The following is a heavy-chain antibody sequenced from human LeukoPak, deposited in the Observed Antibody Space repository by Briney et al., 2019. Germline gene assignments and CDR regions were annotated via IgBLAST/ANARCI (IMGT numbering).Heavy chain of an antibody. CDR2: IYGNDDK. Sequence: SGPKLVKPTQTLTLTCTFSGFSLTTGGVAVAWIRQPPGKALEWLAVIYGNDDKRYSPSLMSRLSITKDTSENQVVLTMTNMEPADTATYFCAHRQMSTFDYWGQGTLVTVSS. CDR1: GFSLTTGGVA. CDR3: AHRQMSTFDY. V-gene: IGHV2-5*01. D-gene: IGHD5-24*01. J-gene: IGHJ4*02.